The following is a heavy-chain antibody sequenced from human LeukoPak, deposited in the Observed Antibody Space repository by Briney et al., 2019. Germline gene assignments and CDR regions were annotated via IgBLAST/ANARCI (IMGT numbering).Heavy chain of an antibody. CDR3: ARDPVGAAAPRAFDI. D-gene: IGHD2-2*01. J-gene: IGHJ3*02. V-gene: IGHV3-21*01. CDR2: ISSSSSYI. Sequence: GGSLRLSCAASGFTFSSYSMNWVRQAPGKGLEWVSSISSSSSYIYYADSVKGRFTISRDNAKNSLYLQMNSLRAEDTAVYYCARDPVGAAAPRAFDIWGQGTMVTVSS. CDR1: GFTFSSYS.